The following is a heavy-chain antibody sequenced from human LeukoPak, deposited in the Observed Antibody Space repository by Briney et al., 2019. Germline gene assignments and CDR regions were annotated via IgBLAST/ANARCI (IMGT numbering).Heavy chain of an antibody. D-gene: IGHD6-19*01. J-gene: IGHJ4*02. V-gene: IGHV4-59*11. CDR3: ARGYRGSGWYEFDY. CDR2: IYHSGTT. Sequence: PSETLSLTCTVSGASSSDHYWNWIRQPPGKGLEWIGYIYHSGTTTYNPSLKSRVTMSIDAPQTQFSLKLSSLTAADTAVYYCARGYRGSGWYEFDYWGQGTLVTVSS. CDR1: GASSSDHY.